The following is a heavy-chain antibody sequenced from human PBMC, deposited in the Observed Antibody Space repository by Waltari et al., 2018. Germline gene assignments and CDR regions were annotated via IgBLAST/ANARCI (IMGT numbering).Heavy chain of an antibody. V-gene: IGHV4-39*01. CDR1: GGSISSSSYY. Sequence: QLQLQESGPGLVKPSETLSLTCTVPGGSISSSSYYWGVIRQPPGKGLEWIGSIYYSGSTYYNPSLKSRVTISVDTSKNQFSLKLSSVTAADTAVYYCARHAARLGIAAGGYFDYWGQGTLVTVSS. CDR3: ARHAARLGIAAGGYFDY. CDR2: IYYSGST. D-gene: IGHD6-6*01. J-gene: IGHJ4*02.